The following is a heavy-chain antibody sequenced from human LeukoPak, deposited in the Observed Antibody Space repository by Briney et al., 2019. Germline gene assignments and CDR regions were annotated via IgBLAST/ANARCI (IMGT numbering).Heavy chain of an antibody. D-gene: IGHD2-2*01. CDR3: ARDKAPYCSSTSCYLHWFDP. CDR1: GYTFSSYG. V-gene: IGHV1-18*01. Sequence: ASVKVSCKSSGYTFSSYGIIWVRQAPGQGLEWMGWISAYNGYTDYSQKLQGRVTMTTDTSTSTVYMELRSLRSDDTAVYYCARDKAPYCSSTSCYLHWFDPWGQGTLVTVSS. CDR2: ISAYNGYT. J-gene: IGHJ5*02.